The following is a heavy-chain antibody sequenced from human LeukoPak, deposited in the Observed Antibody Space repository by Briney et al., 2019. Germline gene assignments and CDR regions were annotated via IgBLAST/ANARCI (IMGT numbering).Heavy chain of an antibody. D-gene: IGHD3-22*01. J-gene: IGHJ3*02. CDR1: GFTFSSYA. Sequence: GGSLRLSCAASGFTFSSYAMSWVRQAPGKGLEWVSAISGSGGSTYYADSVKGRFTISRDNSKNTLYPQMNSLRAEDTAVYYCARNLLYYYDSSGYYYPGAFDIWGQGTMVTVSS. CDR3: ARNLLYYYDSSGYYYPGAFDI. V-gene: IGHV3-23*01. CDR2: ISGSGGST.